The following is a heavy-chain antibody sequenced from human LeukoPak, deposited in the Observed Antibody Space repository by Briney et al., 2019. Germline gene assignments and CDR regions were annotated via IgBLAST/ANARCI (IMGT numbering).Heavy chain of an antibody. Sequence: GGSLRLSCAASGFTFSSYGMHWVRQPPGKGLEWVAVISYDGSNKYYADSVKGRFTISRDNSKNTLYLQMNSLRAEDTAVYYCANAPPYYYDSSGFHVGDYWGQGTLVTVSS. D-gene: IGHD3-22*01. CDR3: ANAPPYYYDSSGFHVGDY. V-gene: IGHV3-30*18. CDR2: ISYDGSNK. CDR1: GFTFSSYG. J-gene: IGHJ4*02.